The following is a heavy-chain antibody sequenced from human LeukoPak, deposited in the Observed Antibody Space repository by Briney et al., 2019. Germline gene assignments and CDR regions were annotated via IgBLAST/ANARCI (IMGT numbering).Heavy chain of an antibody. D-gene: IGHD1-26*01. CDR3: ARSPPGVRQGAIXXXWFDP. CDR2: INHSGST. Sequence: SETLSLTCAVYGGSFSGYYWSWIRQPPGKGLEWIGEINHSGSTNYNPSLKSRVTISVDTSKNQFSLKLSSVTAADTAVHYCARSPPGVRQGAIXXXWFDPWGQGTLVTVSS. J-gene: IGHJ5*02. CDR1: GGSFSGYY. V-gene: IGHV4-34*01.